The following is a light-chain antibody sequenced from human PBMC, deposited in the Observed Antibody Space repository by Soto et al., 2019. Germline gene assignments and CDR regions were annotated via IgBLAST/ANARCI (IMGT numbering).Light chain of an antibody. CDR1: QSVSSY. Sequence: EIVLTQSPATLSLSPGERATLSCRASQSVSSYLAWYQQKPGQAPRLLIYDASNRATGIPARLSGSGSGTDFTLTISSLEPVDFAVYYCQQRSNGIPFAQGPRLAIK. J-gene: IGKJ5*01. V-gene: IGKV3-11*01. CDR3: QQRSNGIP. CDR2: DAS.